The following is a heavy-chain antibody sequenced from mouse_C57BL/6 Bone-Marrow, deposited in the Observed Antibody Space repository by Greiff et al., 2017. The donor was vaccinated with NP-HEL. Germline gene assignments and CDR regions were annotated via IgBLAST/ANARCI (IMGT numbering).Heavy chain of an antibody. V-gene: IGHV10-1*01. CDR2: IRSKSNNYAT. CDR3: VRQGYDGYYLDY. J-gene: IGHJ2*01. Sequence: EVKLVESGGGLVQPKGSLKLSCAASGFSFNTYAMNWVRQAPGKGLEWVARIRSKSNNYATYYADSLKDRFTISRDDSESMLYLQMNNLKTEDTAMHYCVRQGYDGYYLDYWGQGTTLTVSS. D-gene: IGHD2-3*01. CDR1: GFSFNTYA.